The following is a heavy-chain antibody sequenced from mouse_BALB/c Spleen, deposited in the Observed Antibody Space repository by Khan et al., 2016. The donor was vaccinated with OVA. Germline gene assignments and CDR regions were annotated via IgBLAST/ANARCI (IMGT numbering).Heavy chain of an antibody. CDR3: ARSHYYSYGYALDC. D-gene: IGHD2-14*01. Sequence: EVQLQESGPGLVKPSQSLSLTCTVTGYAITSDYAWYWIRQFPGNQLEWMGYISSTGSTSYNPSLKSRTSITRDTSNNQFFLQLKSVTTEDTATYYCARSHYYSYGYALDCWGRGTAVTVSS. CDR2: ISSTGST. CDR1: GYAITSDYA. J-gene: IGHJ4*01. V-gene: IGHV3-2*02.